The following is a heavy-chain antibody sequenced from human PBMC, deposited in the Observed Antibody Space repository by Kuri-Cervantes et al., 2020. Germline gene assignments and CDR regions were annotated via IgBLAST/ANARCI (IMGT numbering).Heavy chain of an antibody. CDR2: ISAYNGNT. J-gene: IGHJ4*02. CDR1: GNTFTSYG. D-gene: IGHD3-16*01. Sequence: ASVKVSCKASGNTFTSYGISWVRQAPGQGLEWMGWISAYNGNTNYAQKLQGRVTMTTDTSTSTAYMELRSLRSDDTAVYYCARVDPGGLWGHYWGQGTLVTVSS. V-gene: IGHV1-18*01. CDR3: ARVDPGGLWGHY.